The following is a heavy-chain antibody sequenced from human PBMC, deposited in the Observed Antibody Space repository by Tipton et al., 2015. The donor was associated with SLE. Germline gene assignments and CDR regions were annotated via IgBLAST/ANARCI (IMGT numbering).Heavy chain of an antibody. Sequence: TLSLTCTVSGGSISGYYWSWVRQPPGKRLEWIGYISFSGLTNYNPSVRSRVSTSLDTSKNQFSLQMSSVTAAHTALYYCARHKLGFSWSYFDSWGQGTRVTVSS. CDR2: ISFSGLT. V-gene: IGHV4-59*08. J-gene: IGHJ4*02. D-gene: IGHD3-3*01. CDR3: ARHKLGFSWSYFDS. CDR1: GGSISGYY.